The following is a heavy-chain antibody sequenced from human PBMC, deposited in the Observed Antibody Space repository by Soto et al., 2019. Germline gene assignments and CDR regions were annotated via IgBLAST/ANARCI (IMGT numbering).Heavy chain of an antibody. V-gene: IGHV3-64D*06. CDR3: VKGGTSVGSAGFDY. CDR1: GFTFSTYS. CDR2: IRNNGVST. J-gene: IGHJ4*02. Sequence: PGGSLRLSCSASGFTFSTYSMHWVRQAPGKGLEFVSVIRNNGVSTYYADSVKGRFTISRDNSNNTLSLQMRSLRPEDTAVYYCVKGGTSVGSAGFDYWGLGTLVTVSS. D-gene: IGHD2-15*01.